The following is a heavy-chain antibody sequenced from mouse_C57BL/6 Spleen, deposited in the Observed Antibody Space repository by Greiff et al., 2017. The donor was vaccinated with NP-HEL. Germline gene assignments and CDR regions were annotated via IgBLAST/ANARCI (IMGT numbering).Heavy chain of an antibody. CDR3: ARQGSSDDLYN. CDR2: ISIGSSTI. D-gene: IGHD6-1*01. Sequence: EVKLMESGGGLVKPGGSLKLSCAASGFTFSDYGMHWVRQAPEKGLEWVAYISIGSSTIYYADTVKGRFTISRNIAKNTLFLPMTGLRSEDTALYYCARQGSSDDLYNWGQGTTLTVSS. V-gene: IGHV5-17*01. J-gene: IGHJ2*01. CDR1: GFTFSDYG.